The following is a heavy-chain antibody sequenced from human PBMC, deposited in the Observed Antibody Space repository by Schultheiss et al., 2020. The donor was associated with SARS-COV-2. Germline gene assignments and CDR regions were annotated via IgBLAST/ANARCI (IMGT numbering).Heavy chain of an antibody. Sequence: SETLSLTCSVSGGSISSADYYWSWIRQPPGKGLEWIGYIYYSGSTNYNPSLKSRVTISVDTSKNQFSLKLSSVTAADTAVYYCASTHDYSNYPNWFDPWGQGTLVTVSS. J-gene: IGHJ5*02. CDR2: IYYSGST. D-gene: IGHD4-11*01. CDR3: ASTHDYSNYPNWFDP. CDR1: GGSISSADYY. V-gene: IGHV4-61*08.